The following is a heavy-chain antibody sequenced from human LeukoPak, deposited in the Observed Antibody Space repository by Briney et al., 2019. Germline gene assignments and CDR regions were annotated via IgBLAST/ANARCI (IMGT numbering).Heavy chain of an antibody. CDR3: ARGLPWDPTPHYFDY. J-gene: IGHJ4*02. CDR2: ISSSSSYI. CDR1: GFTFSSYA. D-gene: IGHD1-26*01. V-gene: IGHV3-21*01. Sequence: KSGGSLRLSCAASGFTFSSYAMSWVRQAPGKGLEWVSSISSSSSYIYYADSVKGRFTISRDNAKNSLYLQMNSLRAEDTAVYYCARGLPWDPTPHYFDYWGQGTLVTVSS.